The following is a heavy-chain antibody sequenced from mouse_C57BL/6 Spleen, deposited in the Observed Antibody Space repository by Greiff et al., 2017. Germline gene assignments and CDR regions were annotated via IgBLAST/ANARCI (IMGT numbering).Heavy chain of an antibody. CDR2: IWSGGST. Sequence: VKLMESGPGLVQPSQSLSITCTVSGFSLTSYGVHWVRQSPGKGLEWLGVIWSGGSTDYNAAFISRLSISKDNSKSQVFFKMNSLQADDTAIYYCARSGVAYYFDYWGQGTTLTVSS. V-gene: IGHV2-2*01. CDR1: GFSLTSYG. CDR3: ARSGVAYYFDY. D-gene: IGHD1-1*02. J-gene: IGHJ2*01.